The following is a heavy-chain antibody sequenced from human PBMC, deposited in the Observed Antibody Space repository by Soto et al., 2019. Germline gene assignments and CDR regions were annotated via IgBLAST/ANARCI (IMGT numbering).Heavy chain of an antibody. CDR2: ISYDGLRK. CDR3: VNDLHAARAGYRDGGAP. J-gene: IGHJ5*02. Sequence: QVQLVESGGGVVQPGTSLRLSCAASGFTFSTYGMHWVRQAPDKGLEWVAIISYDGLRKFYADSVKGRLTVSRDNSKDTMDMYLSNLSLEDTAVYYCVNDLHAARAGYRDGGAPWGEGALVTVSS. CDR1: GFTFSTYG. V-gene: IGHV3-30*18. D-gene: IGHD5-12*01.